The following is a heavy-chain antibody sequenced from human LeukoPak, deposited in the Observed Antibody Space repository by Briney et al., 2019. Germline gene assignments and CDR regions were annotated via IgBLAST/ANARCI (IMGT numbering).Heavy chain of an antibody. D-gene: IGHD2-8*01. CDR3: ARDRPFSGEWCMLFHYYYYYGMDV. CDR1: GFTFSTYE. J-gene: IGHJ6*02. Sequence: GGSLRLSCTASGFTFSTYEMNWVRQAPGKGLEWISYISGSGSSIFYADSLQGRFTVSRDNAKNSVYLQMNSLRAEDTAVYYCARDRPFSGEWCMLFHYYYYYGMDVWGQGTTVTVSS. CDR2: ISGSGSSI. V-gene: IGHV3-48*03.